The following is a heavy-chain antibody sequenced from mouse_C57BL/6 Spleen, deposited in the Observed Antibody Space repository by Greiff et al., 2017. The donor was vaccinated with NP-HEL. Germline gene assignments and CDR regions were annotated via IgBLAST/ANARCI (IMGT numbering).Heavy chain of an antibody. J-gene: IGHJ3*01. D-gene: IGHD2-4*01. CDR2: ISDGGSST. CDR3: ARDQDYPFAY. V-gene: IGHV5-4*01. Sequence: EVKLVESGGGLVKPGGSLKLSCAASGFTFSSYAMSWVRQTPEKRLEWVATISDGGSSTYYPDNVKGRFTISRDNAKNNLYLQMSHLKSEDTAMYYCARDQDYPFAYWGQGTLVTVSA. CDR1: GFTFSSYA.